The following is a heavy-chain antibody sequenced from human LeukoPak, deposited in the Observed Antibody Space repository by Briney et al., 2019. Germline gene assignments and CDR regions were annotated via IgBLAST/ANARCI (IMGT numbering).Heavy chain of an antibody. CDR1: GFTFSSYA. CDR2: ISYDGSNK. Sequence: GGSLRLSCVVSGFTFSSYAMIWVRQAPGKGLEWVAVISYDGSNKYYPDSVKGRFTISRDNSKNTLYLQMNSLRPEDTAVYYCAKDSGRLAALVRGVIPRNYWGQGTLVSVSS. D-gene: IGHD3-10*01. J-gene: IGHJ4*02. CDR3: AKDSGRLAALVRGVIPRNY. V-gene: IGHV3-30*18.